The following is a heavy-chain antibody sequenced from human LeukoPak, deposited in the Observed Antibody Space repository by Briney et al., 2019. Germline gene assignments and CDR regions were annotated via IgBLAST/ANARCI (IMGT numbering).Heavy chain of an antibody. CDR2: IYPGDSDT. Sequence: GESLKISCRGSGYSFTSHWIAWVRQMPGKGLEWMGLIYPGDSDTRYSPSFQGQVTISADKSISIAYLQWSSLKASDTAIYYCARQAYCGGDCYFNYGMDVWGQGTTVTVSS. J-gene: IGHJ6*02. V-gene: IGHV5-51*01. D-gene: IGHD2-21*02. CDR1: GYSFTSHW. CDR3: ARQAYCGGDCYFNYGMDV.